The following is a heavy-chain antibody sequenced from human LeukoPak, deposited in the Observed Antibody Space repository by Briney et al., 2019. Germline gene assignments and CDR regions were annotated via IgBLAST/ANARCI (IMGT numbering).Heavy chain of an antibody. D-gene: IGHD2-2*01. J-gene: IGHJ4*02. CDR3: VKGLSSSVWSYTDY. CDR1: GFTFSNYA. CDR2: INGNDEST. Sequence: PGGSLRLSCAASGFTFSNYAMNWVRQAPGKGLEWVSAINGNDESTHYADSVKGRFTISRDISKNTLFLQMNSLRAEDTAVYYCVKGLSSSVWSYTDYWGQGTLVTVSS. V-gene: IGHV3-23*01.